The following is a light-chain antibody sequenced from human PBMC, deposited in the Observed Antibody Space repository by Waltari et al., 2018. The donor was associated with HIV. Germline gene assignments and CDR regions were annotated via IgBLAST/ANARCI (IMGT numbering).Light chain of an antibody. CDR2: DVT. Sequence: QSALTQPRSVSGSPGQSVTISCSGTSSDSDVSYYVSCYQHHPGKAPQIIIYDVTKRPSGVPDRFSGSKSGNTASLTISGLQAEDEADYYCCSYAGSKTHNVAFGGGTRLTVL. CDR3: CSYAGSKTHNVA. V-gene: IGLV2-11*01. CDR1: SSDSDVSYY. J-gene: IGLJ2*01.